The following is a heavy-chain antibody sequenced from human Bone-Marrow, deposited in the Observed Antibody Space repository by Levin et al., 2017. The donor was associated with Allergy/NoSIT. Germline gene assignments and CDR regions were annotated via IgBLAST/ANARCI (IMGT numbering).Heavy chain of an antibody. V-gene: IGHV1-18*01. CDR1: GYTFTAYG. CDR2: VSTNNGHT. D-gene: IGHD6-13*01. CDR3: ARGLGKAASGDF. J-gene: IGHJ4*02. Sequence: ASVKVSCKASGYTFTAYGITWVRQAPGQGPEWVGWVSTNNGHTYTAKKFHDRVTLTTDTSTTTAYMELRGLRSDDSAMYYCARGLGKAASGDFWGQGTLVTVSS.